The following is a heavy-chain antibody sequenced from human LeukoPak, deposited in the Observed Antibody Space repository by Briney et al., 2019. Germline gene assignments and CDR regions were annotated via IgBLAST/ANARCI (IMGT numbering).Heavy chain of an antibody. Sequence: GGSLRLSCAASGFTFDDYAMHWVRQAPGKGLEGVSSISSSSSYIYYADSVKGRFTISRDNAKNSLYLQMNSLRAEDTAVYYCARAYSVLYYFDYWGQGTLVTVSS. D-gene: IGHD2-15*01. J-gene: IGHJ4*02. CDR2: ISSSSSYI. CDR3: ARAYSVLYYFDY. V-gene: IGHV3-21*01. CDR1: GFTFDDYA.